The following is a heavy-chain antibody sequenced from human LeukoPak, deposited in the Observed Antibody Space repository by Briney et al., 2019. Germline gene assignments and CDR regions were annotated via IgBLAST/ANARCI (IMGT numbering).Heavy chain of an antibody. CDR3: ARAPRTITGTLDY. J-gene: IGHJ4*02. CDR1: GFTFSSYG. Sequence: GGSLRLSCAASGFTFSSYGMHWVRQAPGKGLEWVAVISYDGSNKYYADSVKGRFTISRDNSKNTLYLQMNSLRAEDTAVYYCARAPRTITGTLDYWAQGTLVTVSS. D-gene: IGHD1-7*01. V-gene: IGHV3-30*19. CDR2: ISYDGSNK.